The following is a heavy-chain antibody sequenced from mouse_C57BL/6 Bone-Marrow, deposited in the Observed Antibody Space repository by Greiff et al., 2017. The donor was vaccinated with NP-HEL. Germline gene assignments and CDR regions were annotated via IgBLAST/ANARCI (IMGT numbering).Heavy chain of an antibody. Sequence: EVKLQESGGGLVKPGGSLKLSCAASGFTFSDYGMHWVRQAPEKGLEWVAYISSGSSYIYYADTVKGRFTISRDNDKHTLFLQMTSLRSEDTAMYYCAMDGYDYWGQGTTLTVSS. V-gene: IGHV5-17*01. CDR3: AMDGYDY. CDR2: ISSGSSYI. CDR1: GFTFSDYG. J-gene: IGHJ2*01.